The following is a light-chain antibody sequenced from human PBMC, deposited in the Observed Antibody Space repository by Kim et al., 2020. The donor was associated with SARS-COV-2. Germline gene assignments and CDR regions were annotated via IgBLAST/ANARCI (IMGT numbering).Light chain of an antibody. Sequence: QSITISCTGTSSDVGSYNYVSWYQQHPGKGPKLMIYDVSNRPSGVSNRFSGSKSGNTASLTISGLQAEDEADYYCSSYTSSSTLVVFGTGTKVTVL. J-gene: IGLJ1*01. V-gene: IGLV2-14*03. CDR2: DVS. CDR1: SSDVGSYNY. CDR3: SSYTSSSTLVV.